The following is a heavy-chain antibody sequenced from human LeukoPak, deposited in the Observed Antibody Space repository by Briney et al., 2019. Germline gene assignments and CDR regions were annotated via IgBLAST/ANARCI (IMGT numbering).Heavy chain of an antibody. J-gene: IGHJ4*02. D-gene: IGHD3-22*01. V-gene: IGHV3-23*01. CDR2: ISGSGGST. Sequence: GGSLRLSCAASGFTFSSYAMSWVRQAPGKGLEWVSAISGSGGSTYYADSVKGRFTISRDNSKNTLYLQMNGLRAEDTAVYYCAKDLADDSSGYYYSGGWYFDYWGQGTLVTVSS. CDR1: GFTFSSYA. CDR3: AKDLADDSSGYYYSGGWYFDY.